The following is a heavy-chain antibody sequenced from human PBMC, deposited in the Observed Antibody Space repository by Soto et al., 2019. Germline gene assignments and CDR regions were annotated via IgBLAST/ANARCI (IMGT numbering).Heavy chain of an antibody. CDR1: GGTFSSYT. CDR3: ARENQAVTATFDY. CDR2: IIPILGIA. J-gene: IGHJ4*02. D-gene: IGHD6-19*01. V-gene: IGHV1-69*04. Sequence: SVKVSCKASGGTFSSYTISWVRQAPGQGLEWMGRIIPILGIANYAQKFQGRVTITADKSTSTAYMELSSLRSKDTAVYYCARENQAVTATFDYWGQGTLVTVSS.